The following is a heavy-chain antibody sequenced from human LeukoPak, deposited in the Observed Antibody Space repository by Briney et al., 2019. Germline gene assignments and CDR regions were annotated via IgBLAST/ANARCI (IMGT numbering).Heavy chain of an antibody. D-gene: IGHD5-18*01. CDR3: ARAGVGADTAMELGY. Sequence: PGGSLRLPCAASGFTFDDYGMSWVRQAPGKGLEWVSGINWNGGSTGYADSVKGRFTISRDNAKNSLYLQMNSLRAEDTALYYCARAGVGADTAMELGYWGQGTLVTVSS. CDR2: INWNGGST. CDR1: GFTFDDYG. J-gene: IGHJ4*02. V-gene: IGHV3-20*04.